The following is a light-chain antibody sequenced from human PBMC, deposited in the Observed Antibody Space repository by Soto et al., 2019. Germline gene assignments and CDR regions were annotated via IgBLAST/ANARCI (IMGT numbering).Light chain of an antibody. CDR3: QQYNTYST. CDR2: DAS. V-gene: IGKV1-5*01. J-gene: IGKJ5*01. Sequence: DIQMTQSPSSLSASIGDRVTITCRASQTISNYLNWYQQKPGKAPKLLIYDASSLKSGVPARFSGSGSGTEFTLTISSLQPDDFATYYCQQYNTYSTFGQGTRLEIK. CDR1: QTISNY.